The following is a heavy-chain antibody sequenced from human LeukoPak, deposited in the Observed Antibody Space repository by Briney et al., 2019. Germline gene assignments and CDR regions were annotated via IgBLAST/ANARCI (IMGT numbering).Heavy chain of an antibody. CDR1: GGSITSYS. CDR3: ARESPAAVGDFDY. Sequence: SETLSLTCAVSGGSITSYSWTWIRQPPGKGLEWIGYMHYSGSTNYNPSLKSRVTISVDMSRNQFSLKLSSVTAADTAVYYCARESPAAVGDFDYWGQGTLVTVSS. CDR2: MHYSGST. V-gene: IGHV4-59*01. J-gene: IGHJ4*02. D-gene: IGHD6-13*01.